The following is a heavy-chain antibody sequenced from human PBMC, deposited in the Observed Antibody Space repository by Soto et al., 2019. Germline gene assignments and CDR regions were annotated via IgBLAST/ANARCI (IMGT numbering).Heavy chain of an antibody. CDR3: AKDFRVAYGDSSGYYYYYYGMDV. V-gene: IGHV3-30*18. CDR1: GFTFSSYG. D-gene: IGHD3-22*01. Sequence: QVQLVESGGGVVQPGRSLRLSCAASGFTFSSYGMHWVRQAPGKGLEWVAVISYDGSNKYYADSVKGRFTISRDNSKNTLYLQMNSLRAEDTAVYYCAKDFRVAYGDSSGYYYYYYGMDVWGQGTTVTVSS. J-gene: IGHJ6*02. CDR2: ISYDGSNK.